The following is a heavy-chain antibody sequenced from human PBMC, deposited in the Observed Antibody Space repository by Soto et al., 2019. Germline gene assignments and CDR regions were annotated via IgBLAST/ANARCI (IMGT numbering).Heavy chain of an antibody. D-gene: IGHD3-10*01. CDR1: GYTFTSYD. V-gene: IGHV1-8*01. CDR2: MNPNSGNT. Sequence: QVQLVQSGAEVKKPGASVKVSCKASGYTFTSYDINWVRQATGQGLEWMGWMNPNSGNTGYAQKFQGRVTMTRNTSMRTAYMELSSLRSEDTAVYYCARGINYYDSGDDAFDIWGQGTMVTVSS. J-gene: IGHJ3*02. CDR3: ARGINYYDSGDDAFDI.